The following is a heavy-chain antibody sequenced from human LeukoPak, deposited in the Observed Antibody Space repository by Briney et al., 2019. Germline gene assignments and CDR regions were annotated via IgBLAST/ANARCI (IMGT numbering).Heavy chain of an antibody. Sequence: SETLSLTCAVYGGSFSGYYWSWIRQPPGKGLEWIGEINHSASTNYNPSLKSRVTISVDTSKNQFSLKLSSVTAADTAVYYCARGIIVVVPAAIRGPGWFDPWGQGTLDTVSS. CDR3: ARGIIVVVPAAIRGPGWFDP. CDR1: GGSFSGYY. J-gene: IGHJ5*02. CDR2: INHSAST. D-gene: IGHD2-2*01. V-gene: IGHV4-34*01.